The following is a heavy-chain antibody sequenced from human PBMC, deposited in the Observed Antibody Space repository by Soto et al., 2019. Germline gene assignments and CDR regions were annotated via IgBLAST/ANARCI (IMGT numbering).Heavy chain of an antibody. Sequence: QVQLVQSGAEVKKPGASVKVSCKASGYTLTRHHIHWVRQAPGQGLEWMGIINPADGGTGYAQKFQGRVTMTRDTSTSTVYMELASLRSDDTAVYYCARVAYQAFDIWGQGTLVTVSS. V-gene: IGHV1-46*01. J-gene: IGHJ3*02. CDR3: ARVAYQAFDI. CDR2: INPADGGT. CDR1: GYTLTRHH. D-gene: IGHD3-16*01.